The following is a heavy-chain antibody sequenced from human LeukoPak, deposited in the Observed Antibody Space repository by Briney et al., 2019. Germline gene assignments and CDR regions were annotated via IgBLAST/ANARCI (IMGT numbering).Heavy chain of an antibody. CDR2: ISSTSSYI. CDR1: GFTFSSYT. CDR3: ARVGGYAEDDY. D-gene: IGHD5-12*01. V-gene: IGHV3-21*01. Sequence: PWGSLRLSCAASGFTFSSYTMNWVRQAPGKGLEWVSCISSTSSYIYYADSVKGRFTISRDNAKNSLYLQMNSLRAEDTAVYYCARVGGYAEDDYWGQGTLVTVSS. J-gene: IGHJ4*02.